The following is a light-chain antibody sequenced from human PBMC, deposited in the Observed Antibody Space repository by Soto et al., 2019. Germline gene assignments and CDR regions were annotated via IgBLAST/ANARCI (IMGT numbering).Light chain of an antibody. CDR2: DAS. CDR3: QQYNNWPPWT. Sequence: EIVMTQSPVTLSVSPVEIATLSFMASQSVRSNLAWYQQKPGQAPRLLMYDASTRATGIPARFSGSGSGTEFTLTISSLQSEDFAVYYCQQYNNWPPWTFGQGTKVDIK. CDR1: QSVRSN. J-gene: IGKJ1*01. V-gene: IGKV3-15*01.